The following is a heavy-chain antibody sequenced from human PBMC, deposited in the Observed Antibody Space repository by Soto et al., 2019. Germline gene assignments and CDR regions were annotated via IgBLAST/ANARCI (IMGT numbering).Heavy chain of an antibody. CDR1: GFTFNNYA. Sequence: QVQLVESGGGVVQPGRSLRLSCAASGFTFNNYAMHWVRQAPGMGLEWVALISYDGSNKYYADSVKGRFTISRDNSKNTLYLQMNSLRAEDTAVYYCARDPLWGTAMVLWYFDLWGRGTLVTVSS. CDR2: ISYDGSNK. J-gene: IGHJ2*01. CDR3: ARDPLWGTAMVLWYFDL. D-gene: IGHD5-18*01. V-gene: IGHV3-30-3*01.